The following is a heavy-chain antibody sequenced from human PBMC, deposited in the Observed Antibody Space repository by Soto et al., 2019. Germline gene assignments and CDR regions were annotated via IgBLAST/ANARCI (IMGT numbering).Heavy chain of an antibody. CDR3: ASSRSDIMPCGS. D-gene: IGHD2-2*01. CDR1: GFTFSSQS. Sequence: EVQLLESGGGLVQPGGSLRLSCAASGFTFSSQSMSWVRQAPGKGLEWVSGIRGAAGTTYYADSVKGRFTISSDNSKNTLSLQLDRLRVGATAMSHCASSRSDIMPCGSWGRGDLVTVSS. J-gene: IGHJ5*02. V-gene: IGHV3-23*01. CDR2: IRGAAGTT.